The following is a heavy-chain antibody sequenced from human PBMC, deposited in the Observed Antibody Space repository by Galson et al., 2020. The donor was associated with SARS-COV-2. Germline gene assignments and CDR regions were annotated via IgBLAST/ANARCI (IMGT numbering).Heavy chain of an antibody. V-gene: IGHV1-46*01. CDR1: GYTFTSYY. J-gene: IGHJ6*02. D-gene: IGHD3-9*01. CDR3: ARDQLSQNYDILTGYYNGYYYYGMDV. CDR2: INPSGGST. Sequence: ASVKVSCKASGYTFTSYYMHWVRQAPGQGLEWMGIINPSGGSTSYAQKFQGRVTMTRATSTSTVYMELSSLRSEDTAVYYCARDQLSQNYDILTGYYNGYYYYGMDVWCQGTTVTVSS.